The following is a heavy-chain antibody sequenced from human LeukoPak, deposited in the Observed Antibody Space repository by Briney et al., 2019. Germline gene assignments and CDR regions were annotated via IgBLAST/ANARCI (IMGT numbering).Heavy chain of an antibody. D-gene: IGHD6-13*01. V-gene: IGHV3-23*01. CDR2: ISASGSKT. Sequence: PGGSLRLSCAGSGLIFSNYAMSWVRQTPGKGLDWVSGISASGSKTYYADSVKGRFTISRDNSNNTLDLHMNCLRAEDTAVYFCAKTTGRSSRPLDYWGQGTLVTVSS. J-gene: IGHJ4*02. CDR3: AKTTGRSSRPLDY. CDR1: GLIFSNYA.